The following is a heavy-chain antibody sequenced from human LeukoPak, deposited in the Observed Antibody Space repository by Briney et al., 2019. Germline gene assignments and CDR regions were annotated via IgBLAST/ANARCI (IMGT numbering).Heavy chain of an antibody. Sequence: GGSLRLSCAASGFTFSSYGMHWVRQAPGKGLEWVAFIRYDGSNKYYADSVKGRFTISRDNSKNTLYLQMNSLRAEDTAVYYCAKEAVVVPAAPYFDYWGQGTLVTVSS. J-gene: IGHJ4*02. CDR2: IRYDGSNK. CDR1: GFTFSSYG. V-gene: IGHV3-30*02. CDR3: AKEAVVVPAAPYFDY. D-gene: IGHD2-2*01.